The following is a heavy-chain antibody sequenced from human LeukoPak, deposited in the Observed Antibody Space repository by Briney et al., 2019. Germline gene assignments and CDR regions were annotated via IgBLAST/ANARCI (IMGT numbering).Heavy chain of an antibody. D-gene: IGHD6-13*01. V-gene: IGHV3-64D*06. CDR2: ISSNGGST. CDR3: VKSSSSWSQFEYFQH. Sequence: GGSLRLSCAASGFTFSSYAMHWVRQAPGKGLEYVSAISSNGGSTYYADSVKGRFTISRDNSKNTLYLQMSSLRGEDTAVYYCVKSSSSWSQFEYFQHWGQGTLVTVSS. CDR1: GFTFSSYA. J-gene: IGHJ1*01.